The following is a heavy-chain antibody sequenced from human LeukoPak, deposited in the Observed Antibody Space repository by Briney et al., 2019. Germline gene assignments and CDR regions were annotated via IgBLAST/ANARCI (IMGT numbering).Heavy chain of an antibody. J-gene: IGHJ6*02. Sequence: GGSLRLSCAASGFTFSSYGMHWVRQAPGKGLEWVAVISYDGSNKYYADSVKGRFTISRDNSKNTLYLQMNSLRAEDTAVYYCAKDNLNYYDSSGYYYAPRGMDVWGQGTTVTVSS. V-gene: IGHV3-30*18. CDR3: AKDNLNYYDSSGYYYAPRGMDV. D-gene: IGHD3-22*01. CDR2: ISYDGSNK. CDR1: GFTFSSYG.